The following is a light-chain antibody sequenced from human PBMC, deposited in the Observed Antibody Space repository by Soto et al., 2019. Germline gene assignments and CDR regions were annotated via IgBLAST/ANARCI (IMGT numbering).Light chain of an antibody. CDR3: TSYTSSITYV. V-gene: IGLV2-14*03. Sequence: QSVLTQPASVSGSPGQSITISCTGTSSDVGGYNYVSWYQQHPSKAPKLILYDVSNRPSGVSNRFSGSKSGNTASLTISGLKADDEADYYCTSYTSSITYVFGTGTKLTVL. J-gene: IGLJ1*01. CDR2: DVS. CDR1: SSDVGGYNY.